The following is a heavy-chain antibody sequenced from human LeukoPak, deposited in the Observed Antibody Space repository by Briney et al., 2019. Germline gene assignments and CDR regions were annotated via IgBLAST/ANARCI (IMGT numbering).Heavy chain of an antibody. CDR1: GFTFSSYA. CDR2: IWYDGSNK. J-gene: IGHJ4*02. V-gene: IGHV3-30*02. Sequence: PGGSLRLSCAASGFTFSSYAMHWVRQAPGKGLEWVAFIWYDGSNKDYTDSVKGRFTISRDNAKNRLHLQMNSLRAEDTAVYYCAKVLGGLWPGIDYWGQGTVVTVSS. D-gene: IGHD2-15*01. CDR3: AKVLGGLWPGIDY.